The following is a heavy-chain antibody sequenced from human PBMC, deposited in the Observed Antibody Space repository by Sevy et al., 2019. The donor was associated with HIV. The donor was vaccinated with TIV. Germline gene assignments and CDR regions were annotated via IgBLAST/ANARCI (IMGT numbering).Heavy chain of an antibody. CDR1: GFTFSTYG. J-gene: IGHJ4*02. D-gene: IGHD3-10*01. CDR3: ARGDYYGSLYYFDY. V-gene: IGHV3-30*03. Sequence: GGSLRLSCAASGFTFSTYGMHWVRQAPGKGLEWVAVASSDGSYTSYADSVKGRFTISRDNAKNSLYLHMNSLRAEDTAVYYCARGDYYGSLYYFDYWGPGTLVTVSS. CDR2: ASSDGSYT.